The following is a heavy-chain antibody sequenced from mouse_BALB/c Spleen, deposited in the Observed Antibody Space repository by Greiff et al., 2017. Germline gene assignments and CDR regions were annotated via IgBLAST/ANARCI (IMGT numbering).Heavy chain of an antibody. D-gene: IGHD2-10*01. Sequence: EVQGLESGGGLVQPGGSRKLSCAASGFTFSSFGMHWVRQAPEKGLEWVAYISSGSSTIYYADTVKGRFTISRDNPKNTLFLQMTSLRSEDTAMYYCALPYQDAMGYWGQGTSVTVSS. CDR3: ALPYQDAMGY. CDR2: ISSGSSTI. V-gene: IGHV5-17*02. CDR1: GFTFSSFG. J-gene: IGHJ4*01.